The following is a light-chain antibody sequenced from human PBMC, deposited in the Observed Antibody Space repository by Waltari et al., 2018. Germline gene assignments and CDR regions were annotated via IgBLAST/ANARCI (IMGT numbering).Light chain of an antibody. CDR1: HSISSH. J-gene: IGKJ4*01. CDR3: QQYDRWPLT. Sequence: EIAMTQSPATLSASTGETAPLSCRASHSISSHLAWYQQRPGQAPRLLIYGASTWATGIPARFGGSGSGTEFTLTISSLQSEDFAVYYCQQYDRWPLTFGGGTKVEIK. CDR2: GAS. V-gene: IGKV3-15*01.